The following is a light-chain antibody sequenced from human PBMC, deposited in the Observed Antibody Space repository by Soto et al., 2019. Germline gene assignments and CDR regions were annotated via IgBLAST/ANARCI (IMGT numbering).Light chain of an antibody. V-gene: IGKV1-6*01. Sequence: AIQMTQSQSSLSASVGDRVTITCRPSQDVRSDLHWYQQKPGRAPKLLIYSAFNLQSGVPSRFSGSAAGTDFTLTISSLQPEDFATYYCLQDHSYPLTFGQGTKVDIE. J-gene: IGKJ2*01. CDR1: QDVRSD. CDR2: SAF. CDR3: LQDHSYPLT.